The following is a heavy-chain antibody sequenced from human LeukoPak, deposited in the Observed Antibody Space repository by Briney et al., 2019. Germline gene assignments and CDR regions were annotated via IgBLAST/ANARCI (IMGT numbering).Heavy chain of an antibody. D-gene: IGHD6-13*01. V-gene: IGHV3-74*01. Sequence: GGSLRLSCAASGFTFSSYWMNWVRQAPGKGLVWVSRIASDGSSTTYADSVKGRFTISRDNSQNTLYLQMNSLRAEDTAVYYCAKARAGDITAAFNYWGQGTLVTVSS. CDR1: GFTFSSYW. CDR3: AKARAGDITAAFNY. J-gene: IGHJ4*02. CDR2: IASDGSST.